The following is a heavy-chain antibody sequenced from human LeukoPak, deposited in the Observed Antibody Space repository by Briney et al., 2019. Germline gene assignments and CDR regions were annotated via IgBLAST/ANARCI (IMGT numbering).Heavy chain of an antibody. V-gene: IGHV4-59*01. CDR3: AREIVVVPAAINTYYYYMDV. CDR1: GGSISSYY. Sequence: SETLSLTCTVSGGSISSYYWSWIRQPPGKGLEWIGYIYYSGSTNYNPSLKSRVTISVDTSKNQFSLKLSSVTAADTAVYYCAREIVVVPAAINTYYYYMDVWGKGTTVTVSS. D-gene: IGHD2-2*01. J-gene: IGHJ6*03. CDR2: IYYSGST.